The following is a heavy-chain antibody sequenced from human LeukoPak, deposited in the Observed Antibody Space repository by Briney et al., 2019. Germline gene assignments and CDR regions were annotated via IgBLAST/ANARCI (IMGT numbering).Heavy chain of an antibody. J-gene: IGHJ3*02. CDR2: ISYDGSNK. D-gene: IGHD3-22*01. CDR1: GVTFSSYA. Sequence: GGSLRLSCAASGVTFSSYAMHWVRQAPGKGLEWVAVISYDGSNKYYADSVKGRFTISRDNSKNTLYLQMNSLRAEDTAVYYCARDEWKYYYDSSVAFDIWGQGTMVTVSS. CDR3: ARDEWKYYYDSSVAFDI. V-gene: IGHV3-30*04.